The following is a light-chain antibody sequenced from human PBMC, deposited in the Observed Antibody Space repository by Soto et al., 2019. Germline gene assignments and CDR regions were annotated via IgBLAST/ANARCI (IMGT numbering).Light chain of an antibody. J-gene: IGLJ1*01. CDR2: EVS. Sequence: QSALTQPPSASGSPGQSVTISCTGTSSDVGGYNSVSWYQHHPGKAPKLMIYEVSKRPSGVPDRFSGSKSANPASLTVSGLLAEDEADYYCSSYAGSNNYVFGTGTKVTVL. CDR1: SSDVGGYNS. V-gene: IGLV2-8*01. CDR3: SSYAGSNNYV.